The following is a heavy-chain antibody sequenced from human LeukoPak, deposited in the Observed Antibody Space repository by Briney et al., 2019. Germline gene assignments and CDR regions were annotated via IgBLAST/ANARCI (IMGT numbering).Heavy chain of an antibody. CDR2: ISSSSSYI. CDR3: AREKGGATGY. J-gene: IGHJ4*02. D-gene: IGHD1-26*01. V-gene: IGHV3-21*01. CDR1: GFTFSSYS. Sequence: GGSLRLSCAASGFTFSSYSMNWVRQAPGKGLEWVSSISSSSSYIYYADSVEGRFTISRDNAKNSLYLQMNSLRAEGTAVYYCAREKGGATGYWGQGTLVTVSS.